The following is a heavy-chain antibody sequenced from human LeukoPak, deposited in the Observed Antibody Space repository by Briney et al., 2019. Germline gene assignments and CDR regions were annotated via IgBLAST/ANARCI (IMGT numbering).Heavy chain of an antibody. V-gene: IGHV3-53*01. D-gene: IGHD6-19*01. J-gene: IGHJ4*02. CDR2: IYSGGDT. CDR3: ARDREPTTSGSRFDY. CDR1: EFTVSSNY. Sequence: SGGSLRLSCAASEFTVSSNYMSWVRQAPGKGLGWVSVIYSGGDTYYADSVKGRFTISRDTSKNTLNLQMNSLRAEDTAVYYCARDREPTTSGSRFDYWGQETLVTVSS.